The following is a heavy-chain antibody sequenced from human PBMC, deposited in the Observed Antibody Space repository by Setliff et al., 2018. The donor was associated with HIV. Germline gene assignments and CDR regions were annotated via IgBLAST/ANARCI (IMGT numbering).Heavy chain of an antibody. CDR1: GGSINTGSYY. J-gene: IGHJ4*02. V-gene: IGHV4-39*07. CDR3: ARARGPEGYFDS. D-gene: IGHD3-10*01. Sequence: SETLSLTCTVSGGSINTGSYYWGWIRQPPGKGLESIGTIYYSGSTYYKSSLKSRLTISVDTSKNQFSLKMSSVTAADTAVYYCARARGPEGYFDSWGQGTLLTVSS. CDR2: IYYSGST.